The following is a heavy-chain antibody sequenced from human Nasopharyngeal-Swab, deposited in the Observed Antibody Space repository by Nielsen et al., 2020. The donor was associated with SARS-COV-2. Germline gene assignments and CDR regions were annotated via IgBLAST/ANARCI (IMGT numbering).Heavy chain of an antibody. CDR3: ARDSRSSSWYQIYYYYGMDV. J-gene: IGHJ6*02. Sequence: GESLKISCAASGFSISGYWMHWVRQAQGKGLVWVSRISSDGGANYADSATGRFTISRDNAKNSLYLQMNSLRAEDTAVYYCARDSRSSSWYQIYYYYGMDVWGQGTTVTVSS. V-gene: IGHV3-74*01. CDR2: ISSDGGA. CDR1: GFSISGYW. D-gene: IGHD6-13*01.